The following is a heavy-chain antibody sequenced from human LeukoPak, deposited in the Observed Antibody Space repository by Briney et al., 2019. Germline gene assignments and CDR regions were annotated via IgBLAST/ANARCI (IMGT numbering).Heavy chain of an antibody. J-gene: IGHJ4*02. V-gene: IGHV4-61*05. CDR2: IHYSGST. CDR1: GGSISSSSYY. Sequence: SETLSLTCTVSGGSISSSSYYWSWIRQPPGKGLEWIGYIHYSGSTNYNPSLKSRVTISVDTSKNQFSLKLSSVTAADTAVYYCARRAGGTFDYWGQGTLVTVSS. CDR3: ARRAGGTFDY. D-gene: IGHD3-16*01.